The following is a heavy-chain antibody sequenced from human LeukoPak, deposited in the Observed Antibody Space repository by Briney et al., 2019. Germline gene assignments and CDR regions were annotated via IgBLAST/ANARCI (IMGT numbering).Heavy chain of an antibody. CDR3: AREVMLYHYDSSGYSPFDAFDI. CDR2: ISAYNGNT. V-gene: IGHV1-18*01. D-gene: IGHD3-22*01. CDR1: GYTFTSYG. Sequence: ASVKVSCKASGYTFTSYGISWVRQAPGQGLEGMGWISAYNGNTNYAQKLQGRVTMTTDPSTSTAYMELRSLRSDDTAVYYCAREVMLYHYDSSGYSPFDAFDIWGQGTMVTVSS. J-gene: IGHJ3*02.